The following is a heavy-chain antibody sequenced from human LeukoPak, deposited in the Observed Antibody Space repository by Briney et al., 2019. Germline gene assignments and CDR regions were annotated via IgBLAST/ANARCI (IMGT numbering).Heavy chain of an antibody. CDR1: GYSFTTYW. CDR3: ARADYYYNYMDV. Sequence: ESLKISCKGSGYSFTTYWIGWVRQMPGKGLESMGIIYPGDSDTRYNPSFQGQVTISADKSMNTAYLQWSSLKASDTAMYYCARADYYYNYMDVWGKGTTVTVSS. CDR2: IYPGDSDT. J-gene: IGHJ6*03. V-gene: IGHV5-51*01.